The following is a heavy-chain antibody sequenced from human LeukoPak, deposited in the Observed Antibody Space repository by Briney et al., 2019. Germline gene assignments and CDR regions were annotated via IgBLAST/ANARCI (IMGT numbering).Heavy chain of an antibody. J-gene: IGHJ4*03. V-gene: IGHV3-30*18. CDR3: AKGRTRYCSGGSCYFDY. CDR1: GFTFSSYA. D-gene: IGHD2-15*01. CDR2: ISYDGSNK. Sequence: PGGSLRLSCAASGFTFSSYAVSWIRQAPGKGLKWVAVISYDGSNKYYADSVKGRFTISRDNSKNTLYLQMNSLRAEDTAVYYCAKGRTRYCSGGSCYFDYWGQGTLVTVSS.